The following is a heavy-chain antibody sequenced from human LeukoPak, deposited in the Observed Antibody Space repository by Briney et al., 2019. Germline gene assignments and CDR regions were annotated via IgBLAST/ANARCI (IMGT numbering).Heavy chain of an antibody. Sequence: GGSLKLSCAASGITFDGSPIHWVRQPSGNGLEWVGRIRSKTNNYATGYAASVKGRFLISRDDSKNMSYLQMNSLKTEDTAVYYCQAYYYYYMDVWGKGTTVTVS. CDR1: GITFDGSP. CDR3: QAYYYYYMDV. V-gene: IGHV3-73*01. J-gene: IGHJ6*03. CDR2: IRSKTNNYAT.